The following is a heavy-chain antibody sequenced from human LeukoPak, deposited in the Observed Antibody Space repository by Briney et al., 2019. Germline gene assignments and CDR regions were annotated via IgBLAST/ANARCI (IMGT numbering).Heavy chain of an antibody. J-gene: IGHJ4*02. D-gene: IGHD1-7*01. V-gene: IGHV3-7*05. CDR1: GFTFSSHW. CDR2: IKHDGSEK. CDR3: ALYNWNSKRDLDY. Sequence: SGRSLRLSCAASGFTFSSHWMSWVRQAPGKGLEWVANIKHDGSEKYYVGSVKGRFTISRDNAKNSLYLQMNSLRAEDTAVYYCALYNWNSKRDLDYWGQGTLVTVSS.